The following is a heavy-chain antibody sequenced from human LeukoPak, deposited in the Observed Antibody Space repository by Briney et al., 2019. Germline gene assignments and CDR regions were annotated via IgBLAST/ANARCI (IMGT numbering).Heavy chain of an antibody. J-gene: IGHJ6*02. V-gene: IGHV3-66*02. CDR1: GFTVSSNY. Sequence: PGGSLRLSCAASGFTVSSNYMSWVRQAPGKGLEWVSVIYSGGSTYYADSVKGRFTISRDNSKNTLYLQMNSLRAEDTAVYYCARQAYYYGSGSYYSHYYYYGMDVWGQGTTVTVSS. CDR3: ARQAYYYGSGSYYSHYYYYGMDV. D-gene: IGHD3-10*01. CDR2: IYSGGST.